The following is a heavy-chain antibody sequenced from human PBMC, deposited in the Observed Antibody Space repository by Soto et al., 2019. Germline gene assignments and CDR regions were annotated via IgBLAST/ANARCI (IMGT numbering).Heavy chain of an antibody. J-gene: IGHJ6*02. V-gene: IGHV3-33*01. D-gene: IGHD2-8*01. CDR3: ARDPYCTNGVCYPYYYYYGMDV. Sequence: GGSLRLSCAASGFTFSSYGMHWVRQAPGKGLEWVAVIWYDGSNKYYADSRKGRFTISRENSKNTLYLQMNSLRAEDTAVYYCARDPYCTNGVCYPYYYYYGMDVWGQGTTVTVSS. CDR1: GFTFSSYG. CDR2: IWYDGSNK.